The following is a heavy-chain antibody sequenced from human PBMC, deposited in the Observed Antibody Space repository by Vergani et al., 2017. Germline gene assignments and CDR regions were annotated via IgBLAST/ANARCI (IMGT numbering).Heavy chain of an antibody. J-gene: IGHJ4*02. Sequence: QVQLQESGPGLVKPSETLSLTCAVSGFSIDNGYYWDWIRQPPGKGLEWIGSIYRTGRTHFNPSLKSRVTISVDTSNNHFSLRLNSLTAADAAVYYCARRSDIVYDMFSGTQYFFDFWGQGTLVTVSS. CDR3: ARRSDIVYDMFSGTQYFFDF. D-gene: IGHD3-9*01. CDR2: IYRTGRT. V-gene: IGHV4-38-2*01. CDR1: GFSIDNGYY.